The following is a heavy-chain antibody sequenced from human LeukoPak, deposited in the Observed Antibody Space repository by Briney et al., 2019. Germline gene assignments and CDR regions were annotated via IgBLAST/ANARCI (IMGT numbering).Heavy chain of an antibody. V-gene: IGHV1-2*04. J-gene: IGHJ3*02. Sequence: ASVKVSCKASGYTFTGYYMHWVRQAPGQGLEWMGWINPNSGGTNYAQKFQGWVTMTRDTSISTAYMELSRLRSDDTAVYYCARASDGRDDILTGPDPPYLMFYGEDAFDIWGQGTMVTVSS. CDR1: GYTFTGYY. CDR2: INPNSGGT. D-gene: IGHD3-9*01. CDR3: ARASDGRDDILTGPDPPYLMFYGEDAFDI.